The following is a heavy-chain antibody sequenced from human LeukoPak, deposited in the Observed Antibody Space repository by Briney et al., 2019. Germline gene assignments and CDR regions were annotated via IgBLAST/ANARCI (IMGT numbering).Heavy chain of an antibody. V-gene: IGHV3-30*18. Sequence: GGSLRLSCAASGFTFSSYGMHWVRQAPGKGLEWVAFISYDGSNKYYADSVKGRCTISRDNSKNTVYLQMNSLRAEDTAVYYCAKDMDHDYDDYGFDYWGQGTPVTVSS. CDR2: ISYDGSNK. CDR1: GFTFSSYG. CDR3: AKDMDHDYDDYGFDY. J-gene: IGHJ4*02. D-gene: IGHD4-17*01.